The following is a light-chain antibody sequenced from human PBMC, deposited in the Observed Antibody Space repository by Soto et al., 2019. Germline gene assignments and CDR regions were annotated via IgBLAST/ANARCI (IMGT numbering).Light chain of an antibody. Sequence: DIVMTQSPLSLPVTPGEPASISCRSSQSLLHSNGKKYMDWYLQKPGQSPQLLIYLGSNRASGVPDRFSASGSGTDFTLKISRVEAEYVGVYYCMQALQNPITFGQGTRLHIK. CDR3: MQALQNPIT. J-gene: IGKJ5*01. V-gene: IGKV2-28*01. CDR2: LGS. CDR1: QSLLHSNGKKY.